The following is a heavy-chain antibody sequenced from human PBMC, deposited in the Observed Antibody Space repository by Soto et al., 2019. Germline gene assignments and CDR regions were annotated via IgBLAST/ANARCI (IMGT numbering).Heavy chain of an antibody. V-gene: IGHV3-23*01. Sequence: GGSLRLSCAASGFTFSSYAMYWVRQAPGKGLEWVSTISNSGDTYYADSVEGRFTISRDNSKDTVYLQMNSLRAEDTAVYYCAKPKFRGVVVNVWGQGTTVTVSS. CDR2: ISNSGDT. J-gene: IGHJ6*02. CDR1: GFTFSSYA. CDR3: AKPKFRGVVVNV. D-gene: IGHD3-10*01.